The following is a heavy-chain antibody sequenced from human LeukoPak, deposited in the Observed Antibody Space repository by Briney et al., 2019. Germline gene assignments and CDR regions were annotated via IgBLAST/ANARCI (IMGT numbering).Heavy chain of an antibody. D-gene: IGHD3-10*01. CDR1: GFTFSSYG. Sequence: GGSLRLSCAASGFTFSSYGMSWVRQAPGKGLEWVSAISGSGGSTYYADSVKGRFTISRDNSKNTLYLQMNSLRAEDTAVYYCAKDRVVWGLRPGAMVRGEIFDYWGQGTLVTVSS. V-gene: IGHV3-23*01. J-gene: IGHJ4*02. CDR3: AKDRVVWGLRPGAMVRGEIFDY. CDR2: ISGSGGST.